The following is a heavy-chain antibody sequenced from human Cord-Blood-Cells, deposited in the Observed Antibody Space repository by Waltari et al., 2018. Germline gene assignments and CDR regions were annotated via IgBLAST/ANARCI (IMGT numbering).Heavy chain of an antibody. D-gene: IGHD1-26*01. CDR2: ISYYGSNK. J-gene: IGHJ4*02. CDR3: ARVPNSSGSYYFDY. V-gene: IGHV3-30-3*01. Sequence: VQLVESGGGVVQPGRSLRLSCAAAGFTFRCYAMTWVRQPPGKGLEWVAVISYYGSNKYYADSVKGRFTISRDNSKNTLYLQMNSLRAEDTAVYYCARVPNSSGSYYFDYWGQGTLVTVSS. CDR1: GFTFRCYA.